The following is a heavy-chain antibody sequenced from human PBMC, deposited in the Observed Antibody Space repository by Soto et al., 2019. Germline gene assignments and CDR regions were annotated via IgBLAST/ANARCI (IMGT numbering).Heavy chain of an antibody. CDR1: GGSFSGYY. CDR3: ARGNGYDILTGYYARLDY. Sequence: SETLSLTCAVYGGSFSGYYWSWIRQPPGKGLEWIGEINHSGSTNYNPSLKSRVTISVDTSKNQFSLKLSSVTAADTAVYYCARGNGYDILTGYYARLDYWGQGTLVTV. J-gene: IGHJ4*02. V-gene: IGHV4-34*01. D-gene: IGHD3-9*01. CDR2: INHSGST.